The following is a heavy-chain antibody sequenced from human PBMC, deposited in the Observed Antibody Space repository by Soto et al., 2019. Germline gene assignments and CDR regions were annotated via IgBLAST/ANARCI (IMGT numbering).Heavy chain of an antibody. CDR3: AREGINNDNGYYFDS. CDR1: GFTFSTYS. CDR2: ISGSGNYT. V-gene: IGHV3-21*01. Sequence: GGSLRLSCAASGFTFSTYSMNWVRQAPGKGLEWVSSISGSGNYTHYADFLRGRFTISRDNAKTSLYLQMNSLRAEDTAVYYCAREGINNDNGYYFDSWGQGTVVTVSA. J-gene: IGHJ4*02. D-gene: IGHD1-1*01.